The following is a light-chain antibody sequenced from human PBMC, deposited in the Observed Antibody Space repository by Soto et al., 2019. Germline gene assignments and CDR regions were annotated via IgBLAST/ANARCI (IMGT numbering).Light chain of an antibody. CDR2: DAS. CDR3: QQFNSYPPLT. CDR1: QGISSA. Sequence: AIQLTQSPSSLSASVGDRVTITCRASQGISSALAWYQQKPGKAPKLLIYDASSLESGVPSRFNGSGSGTDFTLTSSSLQPEDFATYYCQQFNSYPPLTFGGGTKVEIK. V-gene: IGKV1-13*02. J-gene: IGKJ4*01.